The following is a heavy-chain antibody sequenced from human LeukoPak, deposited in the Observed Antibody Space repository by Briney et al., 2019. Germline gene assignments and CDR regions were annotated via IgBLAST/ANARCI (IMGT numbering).Heavy chain of an antibody. V-gene: IGHV3-30*02. Sequence: GGSLRLSCAASGFTFSSYGMHWVRQAPGKGLEWVAFIRYDGSNKYYADSVKGRFTISRDNSKNTLYLQMNSLRAEDTAVYYCAKDSERGDCGGDCYLDPWGQGTLVTVSS. D-gene: IGHD2-21*02. CDR3: AKDSERGDCGGDCYLDP. CDR2: IRYDGSNK. J-gene: IGHJ5*02. CDR1: GFTFSSYG.